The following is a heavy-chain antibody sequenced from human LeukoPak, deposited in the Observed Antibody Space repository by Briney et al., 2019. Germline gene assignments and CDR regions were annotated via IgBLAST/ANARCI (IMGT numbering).Heavy chain of an antibody. CDR1: GGSISSYY. CDR2: IYYGGST. CDR3: ARDPTGGYSYGYNWFDP. V-gene: IGHV4-59*01. D-gene: IGHD5-18*01. J-gene: IGHJ5*02. Sequence: SETLSLTCTVSGGSISSYYWTWIRQPPGKGLEWIGYIYYGGSTNYNPSLKSRVTISVDTSKNQFSLKLSSVTAADTAVYYCARDPTGGYSYGYNWFDPWGQGTLVTVSS.